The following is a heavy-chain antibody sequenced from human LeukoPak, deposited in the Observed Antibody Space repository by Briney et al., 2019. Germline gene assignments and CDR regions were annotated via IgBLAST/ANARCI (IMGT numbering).Heavy chain of an antibody. CDR2: IYCSGST. V-gene: IGHV4-59*01. Sequence: SETLSLTCTVSGGSISSYYWSWIRQPPGKGLEWIGYIYCSGSTNYNPSLKSRVTISVDTSKNQFSLKLSSVTAADTAVYYCAREVGGGFDPWGQGTLVTVSS. CDR3: AREVGGGFDP. D-gene: IGHD3-16*01. J-gene: IGHJ5*02. CDR1: GGSISSYY.